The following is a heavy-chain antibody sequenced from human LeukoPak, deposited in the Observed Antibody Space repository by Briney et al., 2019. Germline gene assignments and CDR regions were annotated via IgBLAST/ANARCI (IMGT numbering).Heavy chain of an antibody. J-gene: IGHJ4*02. CDR2: IWYDGSNK. CDR3: AKGGRGYCSSTSCYFFDY. D-gene: IGHD2-2*01. Sequence: GRSLRLSCAASGFTFSSYGMHWVRQAPGKGLEWVAVIWYDGSNKYYADSVKGRFTISRDNSKNTLYLQMNSLRAEDTAVYYCAKGGRGYCSSTSCYFFDYWGRGTLVTVSS. CDR1: GFTFSSYG. V-gene: IGHV3-33*06.